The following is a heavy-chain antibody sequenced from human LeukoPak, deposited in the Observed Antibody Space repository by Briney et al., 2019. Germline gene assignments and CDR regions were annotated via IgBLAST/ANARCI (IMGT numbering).Heavy chain of an antibody. CDR1: GFTFSTYS. Sequence: GGSLRLSCAASGFTFSTYSMSGVRLAPGKGLEWVSGISGSGANTYYADSVKGRFTISRDNSKNPLYLQMNSLRAEDTAGFYCAKYPASGGYFDYWGQGTLVTVSS. D-gene: IGHD2-8*02. CDR2: ISGSGANT. V-gene: IGHV3-23*01. CDR3: AKYPASGGYFDY. J-gene: IGHJ4*02.